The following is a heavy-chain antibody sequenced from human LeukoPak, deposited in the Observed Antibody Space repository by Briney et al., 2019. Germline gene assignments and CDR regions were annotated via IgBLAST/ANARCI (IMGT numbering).Heavy chain of an antibody. Sequence: SETLSLTCTVSGGSISSSSYYWGWIRQPPGKGLERIGSIYYSGSTYYNPSLKSRVTISVDTSKNQFSLKLSSVTAADTAVYYCARLKDGYNSFVDYWGQGTLVTVSS. CDR3: ARLKDGYNSFVDY. D-gene: IGHD5-24*01. CDR2: IYYSGST. V-gene: IGHV4-39*01. J-gene: IGHJ4*02. CDR1: GGSISSSSYY.